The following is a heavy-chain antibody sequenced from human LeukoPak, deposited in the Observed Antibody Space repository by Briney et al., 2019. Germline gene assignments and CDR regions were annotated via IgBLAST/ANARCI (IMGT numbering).Heavy chain of an antibody. D-gene: IGHD3-22*01. CDR3: ARGEKWYYDSSGYIDY. CDR2: ISKSGNIT. Sequence: PGGSLRLSCAASGFTLSKYGMKWVRQAAGKGLEYVSGISKSGNITHYVDSVKGRFTISRDNSKNTLYLQMNSLRAEDAAVYYCARGEKWYYDSSGYIDYWGQGTLVSVSS. J-gene: IGHJ4*02. CDR1: GFTLSKYG. V-gene: IGHV3-NL1*01.